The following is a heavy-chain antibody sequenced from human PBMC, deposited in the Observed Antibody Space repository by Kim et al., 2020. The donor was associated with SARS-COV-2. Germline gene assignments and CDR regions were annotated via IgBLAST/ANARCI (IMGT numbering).Heavy chain of an antibody. V-gene: IGHV1-18*04. Sequence: ASVKVSCKASGYTFTSYGISWVRQAPGQGLEWMGWISAYNGNTNYAQKLQGRVTMTTDTSTSTAYMELRSLRSDDTAVYYCARVVITGGGSGWYRWGVTPVPFDYWGQGTLVTVSS. D-gene: IGHD6-19*01. CDR2: ISAYNGNT. J-gene: IGHJ4*02. CDR1: GYTFTSYG. CDR3: ARVVITGGGSGWYRWGVTPVPFDY.